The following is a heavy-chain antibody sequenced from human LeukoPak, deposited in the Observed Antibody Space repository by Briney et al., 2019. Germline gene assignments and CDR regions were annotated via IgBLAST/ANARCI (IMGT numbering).Heavy chain of an antibody. Sequence: GGSLRLSCAASGFTVSSNYMSWVRQTPGRGLEWVSVIYSGGSIYYADSVKGRFTISRDNSKNTLYLQMNSLRAEDTAVYYCARGATEALDNWGQGTLVTVSS. CDR2: IYSGGSI. CDR1: GFTVSSNY. V-gene: IGHV3-66*01. CDR3: ARGATEALDN. J-gene: IGHJ4*02. D-gene: IGHD1-26*01.